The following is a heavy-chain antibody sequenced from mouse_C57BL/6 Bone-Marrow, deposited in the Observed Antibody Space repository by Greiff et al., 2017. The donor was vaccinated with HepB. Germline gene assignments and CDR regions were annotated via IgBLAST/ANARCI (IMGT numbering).Heavy chain of an antibody. J-gene: IGHJ3*01. V-gene: IGHV1-52*01. CDR3: ARWGTAQAPFAY. Sequence: QVQLQHPGAELVRPGSSVKLSCKASGYTFTSYWMHWVKQRPIQGLEWIGNIDPSDSETHYNQKFKDKATLTVDKSSSTAYMQLSSLTSEDSAVYYCARWGTAQAPFAYWGQGTLVTVSA. D-gene: IGHD3-2*02. CDR2: IDPSDSET. CDR1: GYTFTSYW.